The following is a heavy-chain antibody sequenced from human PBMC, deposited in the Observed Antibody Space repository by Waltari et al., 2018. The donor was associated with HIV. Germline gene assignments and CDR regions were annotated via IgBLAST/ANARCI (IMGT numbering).Heavy chain of an antibody. CDR1: GYTLTGSF. CDR3: ARDFKGAVTIFGVVHNWFDP. CDR2: INPNSGGT. Sequence: QAQLVQSGAEVRKTGASVKVSCMAPGYTLTGSFLHWVRHAPGQGLEWMGWINPNSGGTNYAQKFQDRVTMTRDTSISTAYMELSRLRSDDTAVYYCARDFKGAVTIFGVVHNWFDPWGQGTLVTVSS. V-gene: IGHV1-2*02. J-gene: IGHJ5*02. D-gene: IGHD3-3*01.